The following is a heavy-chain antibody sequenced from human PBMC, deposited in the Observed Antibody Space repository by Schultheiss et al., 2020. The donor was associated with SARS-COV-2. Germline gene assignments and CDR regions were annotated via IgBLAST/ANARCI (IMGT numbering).Heavy chain of an antibody. J-gene: IGHJ6*02. D-gene: IGHD5-18*01. CDR1: GFSLSTSGVG. CDR3: ARIRRGYSYGNCYYYGMDV. V-gene: IGHV2-70*11. CDR2: IDWDDDK. Sequence: SGPTLVKPTQTLTLTCTFSGFSLSTSGVGVGWIRQPPGKALEWLARIDWDDDKYYSTSLKTRLTISKDTSKNQVVLTMTNMDPVDTATYYCARIRRGYSYGNCYYYGMDVWGQGTTVTVSS.